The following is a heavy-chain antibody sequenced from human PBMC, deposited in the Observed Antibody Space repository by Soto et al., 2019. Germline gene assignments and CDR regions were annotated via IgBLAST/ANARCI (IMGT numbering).Heavy chain of an antibody. V-gene: IGHV1-2*02. CDR3: AGVIIPSGHGRSIAAHEYYYGRDV. Sequence: ASVKVSCKASGDTFTANYIHWVRQAPGQGFEWMGWINPKSGGTKFPQKFQGRVTMTRDTSLSTVYMTLTRLTSDDTAVYYCAGVIIPSGHGRSIAAHEYYYGRDVWGQGTTVTVSS. D-gene: IGHD6-6*01. CDR2: INPKSGGT. J-gene: IGHJ6*02. CDR1: GDTFTANY.